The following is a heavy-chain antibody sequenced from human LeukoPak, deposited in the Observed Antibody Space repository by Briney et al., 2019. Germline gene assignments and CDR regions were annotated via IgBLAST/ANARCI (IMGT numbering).Heavy chain of an antibody. CDR3: VREPGPGYFDY. Sequence: GRSLRLSSAASGFTFSSYAMHWVRQAPGKGLEWVAVISYDGSNKYYAVSVKGRFTISRDNSKNTLYLQMNSLRAEDTAVYYCVREPGPGYFDYWGQGTLVTVSS. V-gene: IGHV3-30*04. J-gene: IGHJ4*02. CDR1: GFTFSSYA. CDR2: ISYDGSNK. D-gene: IGHD6-13*01.